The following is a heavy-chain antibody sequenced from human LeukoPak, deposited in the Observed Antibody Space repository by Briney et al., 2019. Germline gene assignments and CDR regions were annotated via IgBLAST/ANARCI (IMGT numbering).Heavy chain of an antibody. CDR1: GFTFSSYG. CDR2: ISGGGSST. D-gene: IGHD4-17*01. V-gene: IGHV3-23*01. Sequence: GGSLRLSCAASGFTFSSYGMSWVRQAPGKGLEWVSAISGGGSSTYYTDSVKGRFTISRDNSKRKLFLHVNSLRAEDTAVYYCAKGTDYEIYYYYYYMDVWGKGTTVTVSS. CDR3: AKGTDYEIYYYYYYMDV. J-gene: IGHJ6*03.